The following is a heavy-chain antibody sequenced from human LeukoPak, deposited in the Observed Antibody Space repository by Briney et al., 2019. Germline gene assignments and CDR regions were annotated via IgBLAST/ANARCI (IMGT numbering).Heavy chain of an antibody. CDR3: ATETCYYDSSGYHRHY. CDR1: GGTFSSYA. Sequence: SVKVSCKASGGTFSSYAISWVRQAPGQGLEWMGGIIPIFGTANYAQKFQGRVTITADESTSTAYMELSSLRSEDTAVYYCATETCYYDSSGYHRHYWGQGTLVTVSS. D-gene: IGHD3-22*01. CDR2: IIPIFGTA. J-gene: IGHJ4*02. V-gene: IGHV1-69*13.